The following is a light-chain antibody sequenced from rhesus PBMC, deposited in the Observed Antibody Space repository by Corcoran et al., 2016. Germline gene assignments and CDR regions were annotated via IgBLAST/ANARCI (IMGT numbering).Light chain of an antibody. J-gene: IGKJ4*01. V-gene: IGKV4-1*01. CDR2: WAS. CDR3: PQYYSPPLT. Sequence: DIVMTQSPDSLAVSLGERVTINCKSSQSLLYSSNNKNSLAWYQQKPGKATKLLLYWASTRESGVPNRVSGSGSWTDFTLTISGLQAGDVSVYYCPQYYSPPLTFGGGTKVEIK. CDR1: QSLLYSSNNKNS.